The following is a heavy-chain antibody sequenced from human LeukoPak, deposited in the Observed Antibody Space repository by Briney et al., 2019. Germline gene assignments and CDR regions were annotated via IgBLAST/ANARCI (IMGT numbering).Heavy chain of an antibody. D-gene: IGHD3-10*01. V-gene: IGHV4-59*08. J-gene: IGHJ4*02. Sequence: PSETLSLTCNVSGGSVTSYFWSWIRQPPGKGLEWIGYMYYTGSSHYNPSLKSRATISIDTSKNHFSLRLNSVTASDTAVYYCARRHYGSGSYDHWGQGTLVTVSS. CDR2: MYYTGSS. CDR1: GGSVTSYF. CDR3: ARRHYGSGSYDH.